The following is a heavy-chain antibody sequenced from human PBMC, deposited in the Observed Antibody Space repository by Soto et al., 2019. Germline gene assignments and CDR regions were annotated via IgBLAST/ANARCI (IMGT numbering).Heavy chain of an antibody. V-gene: IGHV1-18*04. CDR1: GYTFTSYG. D-gene: IGHD5-12*01. J-gene: IGHJ6*02. Sequence: ASVKVSCKASGYTFTSYGISWVRQAPGQGLEWMGWISAYNGNTNYAQKLQGRVTMTTDTSTSTAYMELRSLRSDDTAVYYCARRVDTITFYGMDVWGQGTTVTVSS. CDR2: ISAYNGNT. CDR3: ARRVDTITFYGMDV.